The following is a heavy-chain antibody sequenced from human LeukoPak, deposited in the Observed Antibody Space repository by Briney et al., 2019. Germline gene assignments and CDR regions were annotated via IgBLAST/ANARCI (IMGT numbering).Heavy chain of an antibody. J-gene: IGHJ4*02. Sequence: SETLSLTCTVSGGSISSYYWSWIRQSPGKGLEWIGYIFYIGSTNYNPSLKSRVTISVDTSKNQFSLKLGSVTAADTAVYYCARDNENSRYCSGGSCPLYWGQGTLVTVSS. CDR1: GGSISSYY. CDR3: ARDNENSRYCSGGSCPLY. V-gene: IGHV4-59*12. D-gene: IGHD2-15*01. CDR2: IFYIGST.